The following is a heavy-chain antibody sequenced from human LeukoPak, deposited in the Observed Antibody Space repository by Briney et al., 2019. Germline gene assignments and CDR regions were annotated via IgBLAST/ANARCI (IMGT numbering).Heavy chain of an antibody. V-gene: IGHV4-34*01. Sequence: SETLSLTCAVYGGSFSDYYWSWIRQPPGKGLEWIGEINHSGSTNYNPSLKSRVTISVDTSKNQFSLKLSSVTAADTAVYYCARGRVGVVVPAATWVRGWFDPWGQGTLVTVSS. CDR1: GGSFSDYY. D-gene: IGHD2-2*01. J-gene: IGHJ5*02. CDR2: INHSGST. CDR3: ARGRVGVVVPAATWVRGWFDP.